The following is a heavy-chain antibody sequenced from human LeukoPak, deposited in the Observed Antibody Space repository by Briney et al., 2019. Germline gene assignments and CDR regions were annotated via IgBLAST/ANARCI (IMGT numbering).Heavy chain of an antibody. CDR1: GFTFSSYS. Sequence: GGSLRLSCAASGFTFSSYSMNRVRQAPGKGLEWVSSISSSSSYIYYADSVKGRFTISRDNAKNSLYLQMNSLRAEDTAVYYCASGLGYCSSTSCPIGYWGQGTLVTVSS. J-gene: IGHJ4*02. CDR2: ISSSSSYI. D-gene: IGHD2-2*01. V-gene: IGHV3-21*01. CDR3: ASGLGYCSSTSCPIGY.